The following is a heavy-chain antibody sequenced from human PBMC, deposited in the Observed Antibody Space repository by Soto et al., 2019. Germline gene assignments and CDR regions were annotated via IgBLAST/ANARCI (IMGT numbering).Heavy chain of an antibody. D-gene: IGHD5-12*01. CDR1: GFSIDNNY. J-gene: IGHJ4*02. Sequence: GESLTLSCTASGFSIDNNYMSWIRQPPGKGLEWISYVYCGGRTNYDDSVKGRVTISRDNSKYPLSLQMNTLTAEDTAAYYCARARDAYNFLYEPVWGQGTLVTVSS. CDR3: ARARDAYNFLYEPV. CDR2: VYCGGRT. V-gene: IGHV3-53*01.